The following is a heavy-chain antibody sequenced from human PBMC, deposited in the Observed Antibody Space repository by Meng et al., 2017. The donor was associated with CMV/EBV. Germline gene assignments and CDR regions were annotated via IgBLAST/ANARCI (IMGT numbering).Heavy chain of an antibody. V-gene: IGHV1-2*02. CDR1: GGTFTGYY. D-gene: IGHD2-2*01. CDR3: ARRYCSSTSCQRYFDY. CDR2: INPNSGGT. Sequence: ASVKVSCKASGGTFTGYYMHWVRQAPGQGLEWMGWINPNSGGTNYAQKFQGRVTMTRDTSISTAYMELSRLRSDDTAVYYCARRYCSSTSCQRYFDYWGQGTLVTVSS. J-gene: IGHJ4*02.